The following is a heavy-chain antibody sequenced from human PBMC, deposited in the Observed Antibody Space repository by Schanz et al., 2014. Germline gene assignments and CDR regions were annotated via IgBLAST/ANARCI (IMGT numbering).Heavy chain of an antibody. J-gene: IGHJ6*02. CDR3: AKHLYQYNYYGMDV. CDR2: ISGSGGST. V-gene: IGHV3-23*04. CDR1: GYTFSSNA. Sequence: EVQLVESGGGLVQPGGSLRLSCAASGYTFSSNAMSWVLQAPGKGLEWVSTISGSGGSTYYADSVKGRFTISRDNSKNTLSLQLNSLRADDTAVYYCAKHLYQYNYYGMDVWGQGTTVTVSS. D-gene: IGHD2-2*02.